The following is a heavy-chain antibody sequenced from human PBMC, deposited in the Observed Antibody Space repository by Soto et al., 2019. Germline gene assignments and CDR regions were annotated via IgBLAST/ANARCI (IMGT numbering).Heavy chain of an antibody. CDR1: GGTFSSYA. J-gene: IGHJ4*02. CDR3: ARTYYYDSSGYLKALDY. V-gene: IGHV1-69*13. CDR2: IIPIFGTA. Sequence: SVKVSCKASGGTFSSYAISWVREAPGQGLEWMGGIIPIFGTANYAQKFQGRVTITADESTSTAYMELSSLRSEDTAVYYCARTYYYDSSGYLKALDYWGQGTLVTVSS. D-gene: IGHD3-22*01.